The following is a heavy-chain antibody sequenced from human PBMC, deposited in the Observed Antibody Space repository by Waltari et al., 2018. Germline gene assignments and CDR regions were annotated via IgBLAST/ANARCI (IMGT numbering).Heavy chain of an antibody. V-gene: IGHV4-34*01. CDR1: GGSFSGYY. J-gene: IGHJ5*02. D-gene: IGHD6-6*01. CDR3: ARGRRSSSRPYNWFDP. Sequence: QVQLQQWGAGLLKPSETLSLTCAVYGGSFSGYYWSWIRKPPGKGLEWIGEINHSGNTNYNPSLKSRVTISVDTSKNQFSLKLSSVTAADTAVYYCARGRRSSSRPYNWFDPWGQGTLVTVSS. CDR2: INHSGNT.